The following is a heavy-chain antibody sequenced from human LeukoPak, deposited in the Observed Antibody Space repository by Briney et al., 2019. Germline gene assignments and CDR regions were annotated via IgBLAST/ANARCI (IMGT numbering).Heavy chain of an antibody. CDR2: FNREDDEA. D-gene: IGHD3-22*01. CDR3: ATLDSYYDNSGRPLVPD. CDR1: GYTLTDFS. V-gene: IGHV1-24*01. J-gene: IGHJ4*02. Sequence: ASLKVSCNISGYTLTDFSMHWVRQAPGKGLEWMGGFNREDDEAIYAPHFQGRVTVTEDTSTDTAYMELSSIRSEDTAVYYCATLDSYYDNSGRPLVPDWGQGTLVTVSS.